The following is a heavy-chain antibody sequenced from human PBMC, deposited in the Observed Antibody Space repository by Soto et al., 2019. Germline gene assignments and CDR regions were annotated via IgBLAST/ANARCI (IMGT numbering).Heavy chain of an antibody. D-gene: IGHD2-21*02. CDR1: GGTFSSYA. Sequence: SVQVTCTASGGTFSSYAISWVRPANGTGLEWMGGIIPVFGTANYAQKFQGRVTITADESTSTAYMELSRLRSDDTAVYYGARGDRLLLNYYYGMDGWGQGTTVTGS. V-gene: IGHV1-69*01. CDR2: IIPVFGTA. CDR3: ARGDRLLLNYYYGMDG. J-gene: IGHJ6*01.